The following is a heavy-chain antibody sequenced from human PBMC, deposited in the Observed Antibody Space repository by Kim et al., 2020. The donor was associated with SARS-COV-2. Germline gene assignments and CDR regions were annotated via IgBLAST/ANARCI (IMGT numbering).Heavy chain of an antibody. CDR1: GFTFSNAW. V-gene: IGHV3-15*01. Sequence: GGSLRLSCAASGFTFSNAWMSWVRQAPGKGLEWVARIKSKTVGGTTDYAAPVKGRFTIARDESKNTLYLQMNSLKTGATAEYYCTPRNAHSSSWYYYYYYGMDVWGQGTTVTVSS. CDR3: TPRNAHSSSWYYYYYYGMDV. J-gene: IGHJ6*02. D-gene: IGHD6-13*01. CDR2: IKSKTVGGTT.